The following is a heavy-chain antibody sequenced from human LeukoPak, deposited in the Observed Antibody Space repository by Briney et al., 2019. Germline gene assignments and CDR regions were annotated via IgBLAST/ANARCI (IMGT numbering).Heavy chain of an antibody. CDR2: TRKKTNSYTT. CDR3: AKDDNYIRFLS. D-gene: IGHD3-16*01. Sequence: GGSLRLSCAASGFTFSDHYMDWVRQAPGKGLEWVGRTRKKTNSYTTEYAASVKGRFTISRDDSKNSLYLQMNSLRAEDTAVYYCAKDDNYIRFLSWGQGTLVTVSS. J-gene: IGHJ5*02. V-gene: IGHV3-72*01. CDR1: GFTFSDHY.